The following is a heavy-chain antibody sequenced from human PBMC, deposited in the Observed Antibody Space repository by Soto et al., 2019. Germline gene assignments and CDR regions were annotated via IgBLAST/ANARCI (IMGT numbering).Heavy chain of an antibody. CDR2: IIPIFGTA. CDR3: AREVAPHYGGNSGVDY. D-gene: IGHD4-17*01. J-gene: IGHJ4*02. CDR1: GGTFSSYA. Sequence: QVQLVQSGAEVKKPGSSVKVSCKASGGTFSSYAISWVRQAPGQGLEWMGGIIPIFGTANYAQKFQGRVTITADESTSXAYMGRGSLRSEDTAVYYCAREVAPHYGGNSGVDYWGQGTLVTVSS. V-gene: IGHV1-69*12.